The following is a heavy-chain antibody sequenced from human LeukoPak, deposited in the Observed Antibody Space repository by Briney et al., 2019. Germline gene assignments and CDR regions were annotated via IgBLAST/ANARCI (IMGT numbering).Heavy chain of an antibody. V-gene: IGHV3-30-3*01. CDR3: AVGLTI. Sequence: GGSLRLSCAASGFTFDNYAMYWVRQAPGKGLEWVAVISNDGTNKYYADSVKGRFTMSRDNSKSTVYLQVNSLRAEDTAVYYCAVGLTIWGQGTMVTVSS. D-gene: IGHD1-26*01. CDR2: ISNDGTNK. CDR1: GFTFDNYA. J-gene: IGHJ3*02.